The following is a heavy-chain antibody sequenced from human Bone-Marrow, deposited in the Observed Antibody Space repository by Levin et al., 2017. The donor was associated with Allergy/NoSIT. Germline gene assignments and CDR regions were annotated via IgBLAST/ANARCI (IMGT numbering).Heavy chain of an antibody. CDR1: GYIFTDYY. CDR3: ARAIASGGNTYYYYYMDV. Sequence: AASVKVSCKASGYIFTDYYIHWVRQAPGQGLEWMGWINPNSGGTKYAQKFQGRVTMTRDTSISTAYVDLSRLRFDDTAVYYCARAIASGGNTYYYYYMDVWGKGTTVTVSS. J-gene: IGHJ6*03. CDR2: INPNSGGT. D-gene: IGHD3-16*01. V-gene: IGHV1-2*02.